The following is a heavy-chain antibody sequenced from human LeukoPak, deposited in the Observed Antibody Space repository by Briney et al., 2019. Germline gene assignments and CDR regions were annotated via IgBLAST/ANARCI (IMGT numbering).Heavy chain of an antibody. V-gene: IGHV3-66*01. Sequence: GGSLRLSCAASGFTVSRNYMSWVRQAPGKGLEWVSVIYSGGRTYYADSVKGRFTISRDNSKNTLYLQMNRLRAEDTAVYYCARAEWLFAPDYWGQGTLVTVSS. CDR2: IYSGGRT. CDR1: GFTVSRNY. J-gene: IGHJ4*02. D-gene: IGHD3-3*01. CDR3: ARAEWLFAPDY.